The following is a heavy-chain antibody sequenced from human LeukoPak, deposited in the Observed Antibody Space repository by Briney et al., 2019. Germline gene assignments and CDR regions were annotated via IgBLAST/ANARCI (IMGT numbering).Heavy chain of an antibody. CDR3: ARALPSPLYSGSYADAFDI. CDR1: GFTFGSHW. Sequence: TAGGSLRLSCDASGFTFGSHWMHWVRQAPGKGLEWVSSISSSSSYIYYADSVKGRFTISRDNAKNSLYLQMNSLRAEDTAVYYCARALPSPLYSGSYADAFDIWGQGTMVTVSS. CDR2: ISSSSSYI. V-gene: IGHV3-21*01. J-gene: IGHJ3*02. D-gene: IGHD1-26*01.